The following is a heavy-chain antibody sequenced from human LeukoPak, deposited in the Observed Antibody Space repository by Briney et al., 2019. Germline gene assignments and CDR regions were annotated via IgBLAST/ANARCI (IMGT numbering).Heavy chain of an antibody. J-gene: IGHJ5*02. CDR3: ARSVRRLYGSGRSNWFDP. D-gene: IGHD3-10*01. V-gene: IGHV4-4*07. CDR2: MYTSGTT. Sequence: SETLSLTCTVSGGSISSYYWSWIRQPAGKGLEWIGHMYTSGTTNYNPSLKSRVTMSVDTSKNQFSLKLSPVTAADTAVYYCARSVRRLYGSGRSNWFDPWGQGTLVTVSS. CDR1: GGSISSYY.